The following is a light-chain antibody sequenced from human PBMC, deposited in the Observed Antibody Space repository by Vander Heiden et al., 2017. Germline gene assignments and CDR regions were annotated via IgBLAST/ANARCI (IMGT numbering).Light chain of an antibody. CDR2: GAS. J-gene: IGKJ5*01. CDR3: QQYSRLPIT. V-gene: IGKV3-20*01. Sequence: EIVLTQYPGTLSLSPGERAIVSCRASQSVSSSSLAWYQQKPGQGPRLLIYGASSRATGIPDRFSGSGSGTDFTLTITRLEPEDFAVYYCQQYSRLPITFGQGTRLEIK. CDR1: QSVSSSS.